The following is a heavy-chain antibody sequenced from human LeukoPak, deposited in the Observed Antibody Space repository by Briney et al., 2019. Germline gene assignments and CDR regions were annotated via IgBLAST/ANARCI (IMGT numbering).Heavy chain of an antibody. CDR1: GGSISSGDYC. Sequence: SETLSLTCTVSGGSISSGDYCWTWIRQPAGKGPEWIGRIHTTGSTNYSPSLQSRVTISIDTSKNQFSLRLSSVTAADTAVYFCARVWNRGWLDPWGQGTLVTVSS. V-gene: IGHV4-61*02. CDR2: IHTTGST. D-gene: IGHD7-27*01. J-gene: IGHJ5*02. CDR3: ARVWNRGWLDP.